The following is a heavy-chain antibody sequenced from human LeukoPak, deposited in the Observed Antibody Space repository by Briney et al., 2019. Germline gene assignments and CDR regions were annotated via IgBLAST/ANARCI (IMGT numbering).Heavy chain of an antibody. CDR2: IYYSGST. J-gene: IGHJ4*02. V-gene: IGHV4-39*07. D-gene: IGHD2-2*02. Sequence: SETLSLTCTVSGGSITSSSYYWGWIRQPPGKGLEWIGSIYYSGSTYYNPSLKSRVTISVDTSKNQFSLKLSSVTAADTAVYYCARRDDYTYGYFDYWGQGTLVTVSS. CDR1: GGSITSSSYY. CDR3: ARRDDYTYGYFDY.